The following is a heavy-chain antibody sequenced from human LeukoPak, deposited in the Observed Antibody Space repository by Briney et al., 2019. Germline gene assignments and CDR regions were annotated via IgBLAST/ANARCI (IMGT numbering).Heavy chain of an antibody. CDR3: ARSGTMVRGVINYFDY. CDR1: GFTFSSYA. V-gene: IGHV3-64*01. CDR2: ISSNGGST. Sequence: GGSPRLSCAASGFTFSSYAMHWVRQAPGKGLEYVSAISSNGGSTYYANSVKGRSTISRDNSKNTLYLQMGSLRAEDMAVYYCARSGTMVRGVINYFDYWGQGTLVTVSS. D-gene: IGHD3-10*01. J-gene: IGHJ4*02.